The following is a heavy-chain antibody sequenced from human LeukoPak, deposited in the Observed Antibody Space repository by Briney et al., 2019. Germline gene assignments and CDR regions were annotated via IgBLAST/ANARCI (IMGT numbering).Heavy chain of an antibody. CDR2: INPNSGGT. J-gene: IGHJ4*02. CDR3: ARRGYSNYYFDY. D-gene: IGHD4-11*01. V-gene: IGHV1-2*06. CDR1: GYTFTGYY. Sequence: ASVKVSCKASGYTFTGYYMHWVRQAPGQGLEWMGRINPNSGGTNYAQKFQGRVTMTRDTSISTAYMELSRLRPDDTAVYYCARRGYSNYYFDYWGQGTLVTVSS.